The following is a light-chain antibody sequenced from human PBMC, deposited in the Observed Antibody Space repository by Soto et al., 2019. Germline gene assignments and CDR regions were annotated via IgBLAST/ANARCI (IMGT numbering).Light chain of an antibody. CDR3: LQRHTRPYS. V-gene: IGKV1-17*01. J-gene: IGKJ2*03. Sequence: DILMTQSPSSLSASVGDRVTITCRASQDIRNDLGWYQQEPGKAPKRLIYSASTLESGVPPRFSGSGSGTEFTLTISSLQPEDFATYFCLQRHTRPYSFGQGTRLDFK. CDR2: SAS. CDR1: QDIRND.